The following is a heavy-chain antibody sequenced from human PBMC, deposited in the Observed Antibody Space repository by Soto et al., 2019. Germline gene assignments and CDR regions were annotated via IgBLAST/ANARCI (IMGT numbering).Heavy chain of an antibody. CDR2: IYYSGST. CDR1: GGSISSGGYY. CDR3: ARQVRFLEWRTPGGMDV. J-gene: IGHJ6*02. Sequence: QVQLQESGPGLVKPSQTLSLTCTVSGGSISSGGYYWSWIRQHPGKGLEWIGYIYYSGSTYYNPSLKSRVTISVDTSKNQFSLKLSSVTAAVTAVYYCARQVRFLEWRTPGGMDVWGQGTTVTVSS. V-gene: IGHV4-31*03. D-gene: IGHD3-3*01.